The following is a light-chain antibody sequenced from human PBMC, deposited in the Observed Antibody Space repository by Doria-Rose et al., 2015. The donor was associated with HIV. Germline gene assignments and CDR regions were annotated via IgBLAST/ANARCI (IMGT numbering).Light chain of an antibody. CDR1: QSFSSTY. CDR3: HQYGTSWT. CDR2: DGS. V-gene: IGKV3-20*01. Sequence: EIVLTQSPGTLSLSPGEIATLSCRASQSFSSTYLAWYQQKHGQAPSLLIYDGSTRATGIPDRFSASGSGTDFTLTINRLEPEDFALYYCHQYGTSWTFGQGTKVEI. J-gene: IGKJ1*01.